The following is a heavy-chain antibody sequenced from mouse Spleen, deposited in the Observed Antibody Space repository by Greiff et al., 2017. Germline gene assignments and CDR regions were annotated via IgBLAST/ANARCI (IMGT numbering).Heavy chain of an antibody. J-gene: IGHJ4*01. CDR1: GYSITSGYY. V-gene: IGHV3-6*02. CDR2: ISYDGSN. Sequence: EVQLLESGPGLVKPSQSLSLTCSVTGYSITSGYYWNWIRQFPGNKLEWMGYISYDGSNNYNPSLKNRISITRDTSKNQFFLKLNSVTTEDTATYYCARTPTTVVPYYAMDYWGQGTSVTVSS. CDR3: ARTPTTVVPYYAMDY. D-gene: IGHD1-1*01.